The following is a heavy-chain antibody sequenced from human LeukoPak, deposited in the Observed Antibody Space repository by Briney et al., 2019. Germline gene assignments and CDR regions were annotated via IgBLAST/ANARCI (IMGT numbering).Heavy chain of an antibody. CDR2: ISTDSITI. D-gene: IGHD3-9*01. V-gene: IGHV3-11*01. CDR3: AKWGDYDILTGYYVSDF. J-gene: IGHJ4*02. CDR1: GFTFSDYY. Sequence: GRSLRLSCAASGFTFSDYYMSWIRQAPGRGLEWVSYISTDSITIYYADSVKGRFTISRDNSKNTLYVEMNTLRAEDTAVYYCAKWGDYDILTGYYVSDFWGQGALVTVSS.